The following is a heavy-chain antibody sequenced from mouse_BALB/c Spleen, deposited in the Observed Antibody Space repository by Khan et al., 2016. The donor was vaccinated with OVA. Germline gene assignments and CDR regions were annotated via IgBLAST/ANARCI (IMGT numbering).Heavy chain of an antibody. Sequence: QIQLVQSGPELKKPGETVKISCKASGYTFTNYEMNWVKQAPGKGLKWMGWINTNTGEPTYAEEFKGRFAFSLETSASTAYLQINNLKNEDTATYFCTRLITTLFDYWGQGTTLTVSS. V-gene: IGHV9-3*02. CDR1: GYTFTNYE. J-gene: IGHJ2*01. CDR3: TRLITTLFDY. D-gene: IGHD1-2*01. CDR2: INTNTGEP.